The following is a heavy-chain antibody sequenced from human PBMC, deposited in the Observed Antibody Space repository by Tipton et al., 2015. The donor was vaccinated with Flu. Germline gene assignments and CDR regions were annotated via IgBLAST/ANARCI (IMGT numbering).Heavy chain of an antibody. CDR3: TRRQGASP. Sequence: SLRLSCAASGFTVNSNYMSWVRQAPGKGLEWVSVIYSDGRAYYVDSVKGRFTVSRDDSKNMLSLQMDSLRAEETGVYYCTRRQGASPWSQGTLVTVSS. CDR2: IYSDGRA. J-gene: IGHJ5*02. V-gene: IGHV3-53*01. CDR1: GFTVNSNY.